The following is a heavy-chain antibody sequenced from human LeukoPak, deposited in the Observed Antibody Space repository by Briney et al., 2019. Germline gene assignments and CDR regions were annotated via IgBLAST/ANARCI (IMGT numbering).Heavy chain of an antibody. CDR3: ARVGAMVL. CDR2: INPNSGGT. J-gene: IGHJ4*02. V-gene: IGHV1-2*02. CDR1: GYTFTFYY. D-gene: IGHD5-18*01. Sequence: ASVKVSCKAFGYTFTFYYIHWVRQAPGQGLEWMGWINPNSGGTNYAQKFQGRVTMTRDTSITTAYMDLSSLRSDDTAVYYCARVGAMVLWGQGTLVTVSS.